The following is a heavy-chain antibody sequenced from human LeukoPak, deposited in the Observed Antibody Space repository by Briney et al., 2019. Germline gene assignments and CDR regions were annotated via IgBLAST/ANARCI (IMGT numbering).Heavy chain of an antibody. CDR2: IYYSGST. CDR1: GGSISSYY. J-gene: IGHJ4*02. V-gene: IGHV4-59*12. D-gene: IGHD3-10*01. CDR3: ATSGAITMVRGVMDY. Sequence: SETLSLTCTVSGGSISSYYWTWIRQPPGKGLEWIGYIYYSGSTNYNPSLKSRVTISVDKSKNQFSLKLSSVTAADMAVYYCATSGAITMVRGVMDYWGQGTLVTVSS.